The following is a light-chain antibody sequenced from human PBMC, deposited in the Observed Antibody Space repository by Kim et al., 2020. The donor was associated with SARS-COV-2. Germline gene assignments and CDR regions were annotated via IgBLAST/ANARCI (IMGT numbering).Light chain of an antibody. CDR3: QQSHTTPLLT. Sequence: DIQMTQSPSSLAASVGDRVTIACRASQSISTYLNWYQQKPGKAHKLLIYAASSLQSGVPSRFSGSGSGTDFTLTISSLQPEDFATYYCQQSHTTPLLTFGGGTKLEI. J-gene: IGKJ4*01. V-gene: IGKV1-39*01. CDR1: QSISTY. CDR2: AAS.